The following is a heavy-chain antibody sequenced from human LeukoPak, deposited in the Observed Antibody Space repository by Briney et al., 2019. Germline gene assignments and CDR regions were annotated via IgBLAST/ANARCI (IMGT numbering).Heavy chain of an antibody. J-gene: IGHJ4*02. V-gene: IGHV1-69*06. Sequence: ASVKVSCKASGGTFSSYAISWVRQAPGQGLEWMGGIIPIFGTANYAQKFQGRVTITADKSTSTAYMELSSLRSEDTAVYYCATTVYYGSGREEAPELYYFDYWGQGTLVTVSS. CDR2: IIPIFGTA. D-gene: IGHD3-10*01. CDR1: GGTFSSYA. CDR3: ATTVYYGSGREEAPELYYFDY.